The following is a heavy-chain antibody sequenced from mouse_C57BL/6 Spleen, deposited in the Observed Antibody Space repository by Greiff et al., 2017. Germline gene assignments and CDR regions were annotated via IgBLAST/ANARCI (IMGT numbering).Heavy chain of an antibody. J-gene: IGHJ1*03. CDR3: ARRGLLRYFDV. CDR2: INPSNGGT. CDR1: GYTFPTYN. Sequence: VQLQQSGPELVKPGASVKISCKASGYTFPTYNMDWVKQSPGKSLEWIGYINPSNGGTIYNQKFKGKATLTADKSSSPAYMELRSLTSEDTAVYYCARRGLLRYFDVWGTGTTVTVSS. D-gene: IGHD2-3*01. V-gene: IGHV1-18*01.